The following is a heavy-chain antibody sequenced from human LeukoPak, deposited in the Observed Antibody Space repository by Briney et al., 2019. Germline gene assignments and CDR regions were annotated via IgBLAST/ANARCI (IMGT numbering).Heavy chain of an antibody. CDR1: GFTVSSNY. Sequence: GGSLRLSCAASGFTVSSNYMSWVRQAPGKGLEWVSVIYSGGSTYYADSVKGRFTISRDNSKNTLYLQMNSLRAGDTAVYYCAKEPYQLLSNHDYWGQGTLVTVSS. V-gene: IGHV3-53*05. J-gene: IGHJ4*02. CDR3: AKEPYQLLSNHDY. D-gene: IGHD2-2*01. CDR2: IYSGGST.